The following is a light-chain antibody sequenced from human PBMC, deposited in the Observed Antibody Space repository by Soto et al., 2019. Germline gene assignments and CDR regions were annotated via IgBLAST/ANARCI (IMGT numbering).Light chain of an antibody. CDR1: SSDIGGYNY. V-gene: IGLV2-8*01. CDR3: SSYVSSNNFV. Sequence: QSVLTQPPSASGSPGQSVTISCTGTSSDIGGYNYVSWYQQHPGKAPKLMIYEVNKRPSGVPDRFSGSKSGNTASLTVSGLQADYEADYYCSSYVSSNNFVFGTGTKLTVL. J-gene: IGLJ1*01. CDR2: EVN.